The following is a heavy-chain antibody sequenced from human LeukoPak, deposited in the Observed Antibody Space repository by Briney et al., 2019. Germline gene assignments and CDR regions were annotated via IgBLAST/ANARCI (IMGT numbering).Heavy chain of an antibody. Sequence: ASVKVSCKASGYTFTNYGISWVRQAPGQGLEWMGWISTYNGNTKYAQKFQDRVTMTTDTSTSTAYMELRSLRSDDTAVYYCARAPHYDFWSGYYYGWFDPWGQGTLVTVSS. J-gene: IGHJ5*02. V-gene: IGHV1-18*01. CDR2: ISTYNGNT. D-gene: IGHD3-3*01. CDR3: ARAPHYDFWSGYYYGWFDP. CDR1: GYTFTNYG.